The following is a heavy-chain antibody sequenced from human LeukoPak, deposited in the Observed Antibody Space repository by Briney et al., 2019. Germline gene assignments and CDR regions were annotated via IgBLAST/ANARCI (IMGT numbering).Heavy chain of an antibody. Sequence: PGGSLRLSCTASGLTFSSYWMTWVRHAPGKGLEWVANIKHDAREKYYVDSVKGRFTISRDNAKNSLYLQMNSLRAEDTALYCCARSAFPADYWGQGTLVIVSS. CDR2: IKHDAREK. CDR1: GLTFSSYW. J-gene: IGHJ4*02. D-gene: IGHD2/OR15-2a*01. V-gene: IGHV3-7*01. CDR3: ARSAFPADY.